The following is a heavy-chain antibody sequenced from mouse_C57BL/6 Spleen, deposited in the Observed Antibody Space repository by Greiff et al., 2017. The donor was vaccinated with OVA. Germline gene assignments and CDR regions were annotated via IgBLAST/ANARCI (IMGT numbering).Heavy chain of an antibody. CDR3: TTRREGAY. Sequence: EVQLQQSGAELVRPGASVKLSCTASGFNIKDDYMHWVKQRPEQGLEWIGWIDPENGDTEYASKFQGKATITADTSSNTAYLQLSSLTSEDTAVYYCTTRREGAYWGQGTLVTVSA. CDR2: IDPENGDT. J-gene: IGHJ3*01. V-gene: IGHV14-4*01. CDR1: GFNIKDDY.